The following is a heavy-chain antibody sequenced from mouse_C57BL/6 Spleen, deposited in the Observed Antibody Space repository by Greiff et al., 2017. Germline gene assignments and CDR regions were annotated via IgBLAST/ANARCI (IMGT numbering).Heavy chain of an antibody. J-gene: IGHJ2*01. D-gene: IGHD1-1*01. CDR1: GYTFPSYW. V-gene: IGHV1-69*01. Sequence: QVQLQQPGAELVMPGASVKLSCTASGYTFPSYWMHWVKQRPGQGLEWIGEIDPSASYTNYNQKVKGKSTLTVDKSSSTAYMQLSSLTSEDSAVYDGARGYDYGSSDVGYWGQGTTLTVSS. CDR2: IDPSASYT. CDR3: ARGYDYGSSDVGY.